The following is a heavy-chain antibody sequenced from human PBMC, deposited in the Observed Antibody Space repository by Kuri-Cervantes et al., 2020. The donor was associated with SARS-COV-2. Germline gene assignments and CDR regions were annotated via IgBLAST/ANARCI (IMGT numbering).Heavy chain of an antibody. D-gene: IGHD4-23*01. CDR2: IGNTIYGYSA. V-gene: IGHV3-72*01. CDR3: ARGRRWPGISFFSSNYFYYGIGV. Sequence: GGSLRLPCAASGLTLSDLYIDWVRQAPGKGLEWVGRIGNTIYGYSAEYAASVKGRFAISRDYSKTSVFLQMNTLKVEDTAVYYCARGRRWPGISFFSSNYFYYGIGVWGQGTTVTVSS. CDR1: GLTLSDLY. J-gene: IGHJ6*02.